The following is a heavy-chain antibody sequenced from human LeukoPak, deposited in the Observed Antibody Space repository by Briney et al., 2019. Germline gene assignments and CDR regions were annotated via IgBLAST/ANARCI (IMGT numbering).Heavy chain of an antibody. CDR2: IYPGDFDN. V-gene: IGHV5-51*01. J-gene: IGHJ4*02. D-gene: IGHD1-26*01. CDR1: GYGFTTNW. Sequence: GESLKISCKGSGYGFTTNWIGWVRQTPGKGLEWMGIIYPGDFDNRYSPSFQGHVTISVDNSISTAYLQWSSLKASDTAMYYCACHSGSYLGAWYWGQGTLVTVSS. CDR3: ACHSGSYLGAWY.